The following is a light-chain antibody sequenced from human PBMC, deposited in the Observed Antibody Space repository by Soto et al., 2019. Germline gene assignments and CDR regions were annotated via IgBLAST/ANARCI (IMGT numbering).Light chain of an antibody. CDR3: QSYDSSLSGARV. CDR2: GNS. J-gene: IGLJ3*02. V-gene: IGLV1-40*01. CDR1: SSNIGAGYD. Sequence: QSVLTQPPSVSGAPGQRVTISCTGSSSNIGAGYDVHWYQQLPGTAPKLLIYGNSNRPSGVPDRFSGSKSGTSASLAITGPQAEDEADDYCQSYDSSLSGARVFGGGTKLTVL.